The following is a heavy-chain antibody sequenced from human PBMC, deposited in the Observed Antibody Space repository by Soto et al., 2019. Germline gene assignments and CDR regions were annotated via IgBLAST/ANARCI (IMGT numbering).Heavy chain of an antibody. D-gene: IGHD4-17*01. V-gene: IGHV1-69*02. J-gene: IGHJ6*02. CDR2: IIPIFGIT. CDR1: GGTFSSYP. Sequence: QVQLVQSGAEVKKPGSSVKVSCKASGGTFSSYPISWVRQAPGQGLEWMGRIIPIFGITNYAQKFQGSVTLTADKSTSKAYMELSSLRSEDTAVYYCARASTTVNDYYGMDVWGQGTTVTVSS. CDR3: ARASTTVNDYYGMDV.